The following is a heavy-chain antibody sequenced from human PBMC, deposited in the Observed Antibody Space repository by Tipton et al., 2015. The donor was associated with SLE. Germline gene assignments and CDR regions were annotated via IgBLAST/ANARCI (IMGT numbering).Heavy chain of an antibody. D-gene: IGHD6-13*01. CDR3: ARERIAAAGTFDY. J-gene: IGHJ4*02. Sequence: TLSLTCAVSGYSISSGYYWGWIRQPPGKGLEWIGSIYYSGSTYYNPSLKSRVTISVDTSKNQFSLKLSSVTAADTAVYYCARERIAAAGTFDYWGQGTLVTVSS. CDR2: IYYSGST. CDR1: GYSISSGYY. V-gene: IGHV4-38-2*02.